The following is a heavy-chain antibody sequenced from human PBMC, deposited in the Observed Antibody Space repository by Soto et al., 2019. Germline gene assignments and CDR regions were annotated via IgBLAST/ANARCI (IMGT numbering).Heavy chain of an antibody. CDR2: IYYSGST. D-gene: IGHD2-21*02. Sequence: QLQLQESGPGLVKPSETLSLTCTVSGGSISSSSYYWGWIRQPPGKGLEWIGSIYYSGSTYYNPSLKSRVTLSVDTSKNQFSLKLSSVTAADTAVYYCARLLVNIVVVTAMYWFDPWGQGTLVTVSS. V-gene: IGHV4-39*01. J-gene: IGHJ5*02. CDR1: GGSISSSSYY. CDR3: ARLLVNIVVVTAMYWFDP.